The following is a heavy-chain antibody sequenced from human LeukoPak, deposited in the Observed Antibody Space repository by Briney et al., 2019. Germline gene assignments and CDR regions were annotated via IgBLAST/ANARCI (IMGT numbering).Heavy chain of an antibody. Sequence: GGSLILSCAASGFTFSSYQMNWVRQAPGKGLEWVSYITNSGSTVYYADSVKGRFTISRDNAKNSLYLQMNSLRDEDTAVYYCARDRDKRDYSNYDYDYWGQGTLVTVSS. J-gene: IGHJ4*02. CDR2: ITNSGSTV. D-gene: IGHD4-11*01. CDR1: GFTFSSYQ. CDR3: ARDRDKRDYSNYDYDY. V-gene: IGHV3-48*03.